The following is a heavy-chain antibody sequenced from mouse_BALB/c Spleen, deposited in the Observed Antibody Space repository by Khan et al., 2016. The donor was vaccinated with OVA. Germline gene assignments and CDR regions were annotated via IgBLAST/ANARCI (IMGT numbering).Heavy chain of an antibody. J-gene: IGHJ4*01. CDR3: ARGGDAYYRYDGGAMDY. Sequence: QIQLVQSGPELKKSGETVRISCKASGYTFTTAGMQWVQKMPGKGLKWIGWINTHSGVPKYAEDFKGRFAFSLETSASTAYLQITNLKNEDTATYFGARGGDAYYRYDGGAMDYWGQGTSVTVSS. D-gene: IGHD2-14*01. V-gene: IGHV9-4*02. CDR2: INTHSGVP. CDR1: GYTFTTAG.